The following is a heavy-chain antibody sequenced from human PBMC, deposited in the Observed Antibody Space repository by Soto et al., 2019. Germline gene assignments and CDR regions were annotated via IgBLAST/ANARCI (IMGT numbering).Heavy chain of an antibody. V-gene: IGHV4-38-2*02. Sequence: PSETLSLTCTVSGYSISSGYHWAWIRQPPGKGLEWLGSVHYSGNTYYNPSLKSRITISVDSSKNQFSLKMNSVTAADTAVYYCAAGVIVATTYNWVIDYWGQGTLVTVSS. CDR3: AAGVIVATTYNWVIDY. CDR1: GYSISSGYH. CDR2: VHYSGNT. D-gene: IGHD5-12*01. J-gene: IGHJ4*02.